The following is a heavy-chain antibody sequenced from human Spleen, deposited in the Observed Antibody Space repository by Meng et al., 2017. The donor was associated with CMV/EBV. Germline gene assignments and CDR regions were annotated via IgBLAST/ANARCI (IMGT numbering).Heavy chain of an antibody. D-gene: IGHD2-2*02. CDR3: ASISFIVVVPAAIDYYYGMDV. CDR1: GGTFSSHA. Sequence: SVKVSCKASGGTFSSHAISWVRQAPGQGLEWMGSIIPIVGITDYAQKFQGRVTITTDESTSTAYMELSSLRSEDTAVYYCASISFIVVVPAAIDYYYGMDVWGQGTTVTVSS. CDR2: IIPIVGIT. J-gene: IGHJ6*02. V-gene: IGHV1-69*04.